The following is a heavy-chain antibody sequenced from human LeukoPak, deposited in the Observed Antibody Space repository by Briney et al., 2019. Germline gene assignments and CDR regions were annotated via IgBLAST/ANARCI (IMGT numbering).Heavy chain of an antibody. CDR2: VSYDGYKK. CDR3: ARGVRGDCRSTSCYVLYYYYYMDV. V-gene: IGHV3-30-3*01. D-gene: IGHD2-2*01. J-gene: IGHJ6*03. CDR1: GFTFSSYW. Sequence: GGSLRLSCVASGFTFSSYWMSWVRQAPGKGLEWVGLVSYDGYKKYYADSVRGRFTISRDFYSDTLYLEMNSLRVEDTAIYYCARGVRGDCRSTSCYVLYYYYYMDVWGEGTSVTVSS.